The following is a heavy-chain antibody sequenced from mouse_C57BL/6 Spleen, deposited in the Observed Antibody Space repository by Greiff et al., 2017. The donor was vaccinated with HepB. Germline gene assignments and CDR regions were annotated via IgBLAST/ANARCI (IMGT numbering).Heavy chain of an antibody. Sequence: VQLQQPGAELVKPGASVKLSCKASGSTFTSYWMQWVKQRPGQGLEWIGEIDPSDSYTNYNQKFKGKATLTVDTSSSTAYMQLSSLTSEDSAVYYCARHYGSSPYFDYWGQGTTLTVAS. CDR1: GSTFTSYW. CDR3: ARHYGSSPYFDY. D-gene: IGHD1-1*01. CDR2: IDPSDSYT. V-gene: IGHV1-50*01. J-gene: IGHJ2*01.